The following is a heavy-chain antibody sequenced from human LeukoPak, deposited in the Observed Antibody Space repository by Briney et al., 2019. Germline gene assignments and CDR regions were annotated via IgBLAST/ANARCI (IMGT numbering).Heavy chain of an antibody. CDR3: AKGGVAVAGTPNQGYFDY. CDR1: GFTFGGFA. D-gene: IGHD6-19*01. Sequence: GGSLRLSCVASGFTFGGFAMHWVRLTPAKGLEWVAGISWNSALIAYADSMKGRFTISRDNARNSLYLQMNSLRPEDTAFYYCAKGGVAVAGTPNQGYFDYWGQGTLVTVSS. V-gene: IGHV3-9*01. CDR2: ISWNSALI. J-gene: IGHJ4*02.